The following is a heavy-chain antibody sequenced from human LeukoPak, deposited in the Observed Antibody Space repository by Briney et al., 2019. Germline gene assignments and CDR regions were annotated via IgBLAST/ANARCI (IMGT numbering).Heavy chain of an antibody. D-gene: IGHD3-10*01. CDR1: GFTFSSYA. CDR2: ISSNGGST. V-gene: IGHV3-64*01. J-gene: IGHJ4*02. CDR3: ARGGLDYGSGSYYRFGFDY. Sequence: PGGSLRLSCAASGFTFSSYAMHWVRQAPGKGLEYVSAISSNGGSTYYANPVKGRFTISRDNSKNTLYLQMGSLRAEDMAVYYCARGGLDYGSGSYYRFGFDYWGQGTLVTVSS.